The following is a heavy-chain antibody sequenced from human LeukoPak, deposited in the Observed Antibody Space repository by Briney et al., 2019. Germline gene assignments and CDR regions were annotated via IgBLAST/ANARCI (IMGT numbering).Heavy chain of an antibody. Sequence: GASVKVSCKASGYTFTGYYMHWVRQAPGQGLEWMGWINPNNGGTNYAQKFQGRVTMTRDTSISTAYMELSRLRPDDTAVYYCARESSLSGYSSDAFDIWGQGTMVTVSS. CDR3: ARESSLSGYSSDAFDI. D-gene: IGHD3-3*01. CDR1: GYTFTGYY. J-gene: IGHJ3*02. V-gene: IGHV1-2*02. CDR2: INPNNGGT.